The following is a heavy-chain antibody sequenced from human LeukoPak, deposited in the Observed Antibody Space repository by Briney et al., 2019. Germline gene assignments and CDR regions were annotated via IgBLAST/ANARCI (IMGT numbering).Heavy chain of an antibody. D-gene: IGHD5-12*01. Sequence: PGGSLRLSCVASGFTFDDYGMSWVRQAPGKGLEWVSGINWNGDTTGYADSVKGRFTISRDNSKNSLYLQMNRFRAEDTALYYCARRVATLDYYYYMDVWGKGTTVTVSS. CDR3: ARRVATLDYYYYMDV. CDR1: GFTFDDYG. CDR2: INWNGDTT. J-gene: IGHJ6*03. V-gene: IGHV3-20*04.